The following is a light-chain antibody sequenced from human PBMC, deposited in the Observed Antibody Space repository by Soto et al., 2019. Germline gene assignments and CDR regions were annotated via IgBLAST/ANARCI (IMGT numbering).Light chain of an antibody. Sequence: EVLMTQSPATLSVSPGERATLSCRASQSVRSNVAWYQQKPGQAPRLLIYGAFTRATGIPARFSGSGSGTEFTLTISSLQSKDFAVYYCHQYDNWPPWTFGQGTKVEIK. J-gene: IGKJ1*01. CDR1: QSVRSN. V-gene: IGKV3-15*01. CDR2: GAF. CDR3: HQYDNWPPWT.